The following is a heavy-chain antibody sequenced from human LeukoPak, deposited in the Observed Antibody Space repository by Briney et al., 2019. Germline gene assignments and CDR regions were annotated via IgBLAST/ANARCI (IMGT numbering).Heavy chain of an antibody. CDR3: ARDRRLSITGTMGY. CDR1: GGTFSSYA. V-gene: IGHV1-69*04. D-gene: IGHD1-7*01. J-gene: IGHJ4*02. CDR2: IIPILGIA. Sequence: ASVKVSCKASGGTFSSYAISWVRQAPGQGLEWMGRIIPILGIANYAQKFQGRVTITADKSTSTAYMELRSLRSDDTAVYYCARDRRLSITGTMGYWGQGTLVTVSS.